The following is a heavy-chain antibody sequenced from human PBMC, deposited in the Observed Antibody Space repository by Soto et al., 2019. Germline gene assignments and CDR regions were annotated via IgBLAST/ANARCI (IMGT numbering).Heavy chain of an antibody. CDR3: ARHRPHPIAARPRVDYYYYMDV. CDR2: IYYSGST. J-gene: IGHJ6*03. D-gene: IGHD6-6*01. CDR1: GGSISSSSYY. Sequence: SETLSLTCTVSGGSISSSSYYWGWIRQPPGKGLEWIGSIYYSGSTYYNPSLKSRVTISVDTSKNQFSLKLSSVTAADTAVYYCARHRPHPIAARPRVDYYYYMDVWGKGTTVTVSS. V-gene: IGHV4-39*01.